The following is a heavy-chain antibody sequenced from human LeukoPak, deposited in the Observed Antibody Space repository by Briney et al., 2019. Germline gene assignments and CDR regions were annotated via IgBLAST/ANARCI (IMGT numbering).Heavy chain of an antibody. Sequence: SETLSLTCTVSGGSISSGSYYWSWIRQPAGKGLEWIGRIYTSGSTNYNPSLKSRVTISVDTSKNQFSLKLSSVTAADTAVYYCARSGGAAGTDAFDYWGQGTLVTVSS. V-gene: IGHV4-61*02. CDR1: GGSISSGSYY. D-gene: IGHD6-13*01. J-gene: IGHJ4*02. CDR3: ARSGGAAGTDAFDY. CDR2: IYTSGST.